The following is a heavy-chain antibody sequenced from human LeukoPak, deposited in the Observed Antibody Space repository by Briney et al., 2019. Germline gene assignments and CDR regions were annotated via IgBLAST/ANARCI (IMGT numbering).Heavy chain of an antibody. D-gene: IGHD6-13*01. J-gene: IGHJ4*02. V-gene: IGHV1-3*01. CDR2: INAGNGNT. CDR1: GYTFTSYG. CDR3: ARGPSSSWYFDY. Sequence: GASVKVSCKASGYTFTSYGISWVRQAPGQGLEWMGWINAGNGNTKYSQKFQGRVTITRDTSASTAYMELSSLRSEDTAVYYCARGPSSSWYFDYWGQGTLVTVSS.